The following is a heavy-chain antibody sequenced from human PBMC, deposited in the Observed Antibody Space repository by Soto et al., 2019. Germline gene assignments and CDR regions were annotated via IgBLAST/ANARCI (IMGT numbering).Heavy chain of an antibody. D-gene: IGHD2-15*01. V-gene: IGHV4-34*01. Sequence: TSETLSLTCAVYGGSFSGYYWSWIRQPPGKGLEWIGEINHSGSTNYNPSLKSRVTISVDTSKNQFSLKLSSVTAADTAVYYCARNGGRYCSGGSCYSFYYYMDVWGKGTTVTVSS. CDR3: ARNGGRYCSGGSCYSFYYYMDV. CDR2: INHSGST. J-gene: IGHJ6*03. CDR1: GGSFSGYY.